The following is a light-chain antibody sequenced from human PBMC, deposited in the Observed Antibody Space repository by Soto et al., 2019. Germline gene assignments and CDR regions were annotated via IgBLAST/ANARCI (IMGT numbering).Light chain of an antibody. Sequence: DIQMTQSPSTLSGSVGDRVTITCRASQTISSWLAWYQQKPGKAPKLLIYKASTLKSGVPSRFSGSGSGTEFPLTISSLQPDDFATYYCQHYHRYSQAFGQGTKVELK. CDR3: QHYHRYSQA. CDR1: QTISSW. V-gene: IGKV1-5*03. CDR2: KAS. J-gene: IGKJ1*01.